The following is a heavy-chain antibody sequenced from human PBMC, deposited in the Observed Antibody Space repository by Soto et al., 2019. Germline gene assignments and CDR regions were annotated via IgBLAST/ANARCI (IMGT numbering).Heavy chain of an antibody. CDR2: INPSGGTT. CDR1: GYSFSSYY. Sequence: QVQLVQSGAEVEKPGASVKVSCKASGYSFSSYYIHWLRQAPRQGREWMGVINPSGGTTYAQNFQGRVTFTRDSSTSTVYMDLSSLRSDDTAVYYCARERFGDYAGMDVWCQGTTVTVS. D-gene: IGHD3-10*01. CDR3: ARERFGDYAGMDV. V-gene: IGHV1-46*01. J-gene: IGHJ6*02.